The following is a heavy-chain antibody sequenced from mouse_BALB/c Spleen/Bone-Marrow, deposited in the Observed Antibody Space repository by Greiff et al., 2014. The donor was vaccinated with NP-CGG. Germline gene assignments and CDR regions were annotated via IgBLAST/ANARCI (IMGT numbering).Heavy chain of an antibody. V-gene: IGHV1-18*01. Sequence: EVQLVESGPELVKPGAPMKISCKASGYSFTGYTMNWVKQSHGKNLEWIGLINPYNGGTRYNQKFKGKATLTVDKSSSTAYMELLSLTSEDSAVYHCARGPPLYYDYGFDYWGQGTTLTVSS. CDR1: GYSFTGYT. CDR2: INPYNGGT. CDR3: ARGPPLYYDYGFDY. D-gene: IGHD2-4*01. J-gene: IGHJ2*01.